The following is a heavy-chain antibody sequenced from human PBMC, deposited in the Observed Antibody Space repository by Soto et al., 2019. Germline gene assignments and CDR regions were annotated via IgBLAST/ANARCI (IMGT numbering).Heavy chain of an antibody. D-gene: IGHD3-10*01. Sequence: QVQLQESGPGLVKPSETLSLTCTVSGGSITNYYCSWFRQPPGKGLEWIGYIQYNGYSAYNLSLKRRVTMSMDTSNTQVSLMVESVTATDTAVYYCARHGFGPLHGLVDVWGQGTTVIVSS. CDR1: GGSITNYY. CDR2: IQYNGYS. CDR3: ARHGFGPLHGLVDV. J-gene: IGHJ6*02. V-gene: IGHV4-59*08.